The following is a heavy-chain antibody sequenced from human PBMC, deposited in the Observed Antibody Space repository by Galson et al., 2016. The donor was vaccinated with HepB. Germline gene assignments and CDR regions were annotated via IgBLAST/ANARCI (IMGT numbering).Heavy chain of an antibody. CDR1: GYSFTGYY. V-gene: IGHV1-46*01. CDR3: VRGRSRVGTWRGWFDP. J-gene: IGHJ5*02. Sequence: SVKVSCKASGYSFTGYYIYWVRQAPGQGLEWMGRIYPSDGTTDYAEKFQGRSTRTRDTSATTVYMELNSLTSEDTAVFYCVRGRSRVGTWRGWFDPWGQGTLVTVSS. CDR2: IYPSDGTT. D-gene: IGHD1-1*01.